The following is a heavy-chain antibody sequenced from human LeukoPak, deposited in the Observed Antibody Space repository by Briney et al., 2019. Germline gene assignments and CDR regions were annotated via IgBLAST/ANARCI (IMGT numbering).Heavy chain of an antibody. CDR3: ARGNYGSGSYRYYYYYYMDV. Sequence: PGGSLRLSCAASGFTFSDYYMSWICQAPGKGLEWVSYISSSGSTIYYADSVKGRFTISRDNAKNSLYLQMNSLRAEDTAVYYCARGNYGSGSYRYYYYYYMDVWGKGTTATVSS. CDR2: ISSSGSTI. CDR1: GFTFSDYY. J-gene: IGHJ6*03. D-gene: IGHD3-10*01. V-gene: IGHV3-11*01.